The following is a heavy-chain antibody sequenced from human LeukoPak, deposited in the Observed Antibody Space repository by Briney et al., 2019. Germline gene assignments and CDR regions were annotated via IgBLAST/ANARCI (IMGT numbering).Heavy chain of an antibody. Sequence: ASVKVSCKASGYTFTNYYMHWVRQAPGQGLEWMGIINPSVGSTSYAQKFQGRVTMTRDTSTSSVYMELSSLRSEDTAVYYCAREGNRYCSGGSCYSDYWGQGTLVTVSS. CDR3: AREGNRYCSGGSCYSDY. V-gene: IGHV1-46*03. J-gene: IGHJ4*02. D-gene: IGHD2-15*01. CDR2: INPSVGST. CDR1: GYTFTNYY.